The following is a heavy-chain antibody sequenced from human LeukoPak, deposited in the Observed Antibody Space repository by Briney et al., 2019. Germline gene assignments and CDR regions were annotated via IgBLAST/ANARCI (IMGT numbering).Heavy chain of an antibody. CDR1: GFTFTTYA. D-gene: IGHD5-12*01. Sequence: PGGSLRLSCAASGFTFTTYAMSWVRQAPGQGLEWISTISDSGDSTYYADSVKGRFTISRDNYKNTLYVQMNSLRAEDTAVYYCAKSHSVGYRGYFDYWGQGTLVTVSS. CDR2: ISDSGDST. J-gene: IGHJ4*02. CDR3: AKSHSVGYRGYFDY. V-gene: IGHV3-23*01.